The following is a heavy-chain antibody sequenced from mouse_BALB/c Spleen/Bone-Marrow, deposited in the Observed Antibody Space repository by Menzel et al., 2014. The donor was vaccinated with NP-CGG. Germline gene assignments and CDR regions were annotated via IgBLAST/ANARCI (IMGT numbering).Heavy chain of an antibody. V-gene: IGHV14-3*02. Sequence: EVQLQQSGAELVKPGASVKLSCTASGSNIKDTYMHWVKQRPEQGLEWIGRIDPASGNTKYDPKFQGKATITADTSSNTAYLQLSSLTSEDTAVYYCASYYYGSYGFAYWGQGTLVTVSA. CDR2: IDPASGNT. CDR1: GSNIKDTY. D-gene: IGHD1-1*01. CDR3: ASYYYGSYGFAY. J-gene: IGHJ3*01.